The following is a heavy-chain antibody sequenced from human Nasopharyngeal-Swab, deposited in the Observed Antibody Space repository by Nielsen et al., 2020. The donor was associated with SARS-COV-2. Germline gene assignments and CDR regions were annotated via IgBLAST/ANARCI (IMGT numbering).Heavy chain of an antibody. V-gene: IGHV4-39*01. CDR3: ARHVYYDSSGYYYVPFDY. CDR2: IYYSGST. Sequence: SQTLSLTCAVYGGSVSNYYWGWIRQPPGKGLEWLGSIYYSGSTYYNPSLKSRVTISVDTSKNQFSLKLSSVTAADTAVYYCARHVYYDSSGYYYVPFDYWGQGTLVTVSS. D-gene: IGHD3-22*01. J-gene: IGHJ4*02. CDR1: GGSVSNYY.